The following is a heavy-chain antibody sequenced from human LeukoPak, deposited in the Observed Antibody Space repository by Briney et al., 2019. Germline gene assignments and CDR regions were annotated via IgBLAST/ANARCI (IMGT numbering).Heavy chain of an antibody. V-gene: IGHV4-34*01. CDR2: ISRRGNT. J-gene: IGHJ4*02. CDR1: GGSFSGYY. CDR3: ARHGEYYFDY. D-gene: IGHD3-10*01. Sequence: SETLSLTCAVYGGSFSGYYWSWFRQPPGKGLEWIGQISRRGNTNYNPSPKSRVTISVDTSKNQLSLKLSTVTAADTALYYCARHGEYYFDYWGQGTLVTVSS.